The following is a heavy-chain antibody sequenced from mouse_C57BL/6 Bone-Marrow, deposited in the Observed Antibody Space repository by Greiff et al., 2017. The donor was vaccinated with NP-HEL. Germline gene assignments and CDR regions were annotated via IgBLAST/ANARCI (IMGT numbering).Heavy chain of an antibody. Sequence: QVQLQQSGAELVKPGASVKLSCKASGYTFTSYWMHWVKQRPGQGLEWIGMIHPNSGSTNYNEKFKSKATLTVDKSSSTAYMQLSSLTSEDSAVYYCAITTVVAVDYWGQGTTLTVSS. D-gene: IGHD1-1*01. CDR1: GYTFTSYW. V-gene: IGHV1-64*01. CDR2: IHPNSGST. J-gene: IGHJ2*01. CDR3: AITTVVAVDY.